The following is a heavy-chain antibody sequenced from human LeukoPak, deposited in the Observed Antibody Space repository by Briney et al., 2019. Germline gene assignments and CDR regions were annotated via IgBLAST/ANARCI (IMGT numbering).Heavy chain of an antibody. CDR3: ARDPVAYGGAVVDY. CDR2: TNWNGGST. CDR1: GFTFRSYG. D-gene: IGHD4-23*01. V-gene: IGHV3-20*04. Sequence: GCAVTLPCAASGFTFRSYGMNWVRQAPAKGLEWVDDTNWNGGSTGYADSVKGRFSISRDNAENPLYLQMNSLRAEDTALYYCARDPVAYGGAVVDYWGEGTLVTVPS. J-gene: IGHJ4*02.